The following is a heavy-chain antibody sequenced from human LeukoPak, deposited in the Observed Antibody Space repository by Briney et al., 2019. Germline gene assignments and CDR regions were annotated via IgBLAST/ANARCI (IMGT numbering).Heavy chain of an antibody. CDR2: LYFSGSI. Sequence: PSETLSLTCTVSGGSINYGSYYWGWIRQPPGKGPEWIGSLYFSGSIYYNPSLRSRVAISADTSKNQFSLKLNSVTAADTAVYYCARHSSGWYNFFDYWGQGILVAVSS. D-gene: IGHD6-19*01. V-gene: IGHV4-39*01. CDR3: ARHSSGWYNFFDY. J-gene: IGHJ4*02. CDR1: GGSINYGSYY.